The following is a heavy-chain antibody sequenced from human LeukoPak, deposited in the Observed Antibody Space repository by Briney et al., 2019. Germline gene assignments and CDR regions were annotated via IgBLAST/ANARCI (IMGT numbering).Heavy chain of an antibody. V-gene: IGHV4-39*01. D-gene: IGHD1-1*01. CDR3: ARPWTHPDY. J-gene: IGHJ4*02. CDR1: GGSISSSSYY. Sequence: WETLSLTCTVSGGSISSSSYYWGWIRQPPGKGLEWIGSIYYSGSTYYNPSLKSRVTISVDTSKNQFSLKLSSVTAADTAVYYCARPWTHPDYWGQGTLVTVSS. CDR2: IYYSGST.